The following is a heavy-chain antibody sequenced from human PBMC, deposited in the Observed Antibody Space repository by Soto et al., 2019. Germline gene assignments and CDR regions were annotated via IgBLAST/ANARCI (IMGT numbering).Heavy chain of an antibody. V-gene: IGHV3-30*14. J-gene: IGHJ3*01. D-gene: IGHD3-3*02. CDR1: GFTFNDYV. CDR2: MTYDGATE. Sequence: QVHLVESGGGVVQPGRSLRLSCAASGFTFNDYVIHWVRQAAGKGLEWVASMTYDGATEYYADSVKGRFTVSRDNSKRTLSLQMNSLRPEDTAVYYCARVRLSIAVNDALDVGGQGTTVTVSS. CDR3: ARVRLSIAVNDALDV.